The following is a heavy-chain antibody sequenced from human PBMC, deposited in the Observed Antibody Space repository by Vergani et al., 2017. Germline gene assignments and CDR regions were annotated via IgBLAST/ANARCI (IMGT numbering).Heavy chain of an antibody. J-gene: IGHJ5*02. Sequence: QVQLQQWGAGLLKPSETLSLTCAVYGGSFSGYYWSWIRQPPGKGLEWIGEINHSGSTNYNPSLKSRVTISVDTSKNQFSLKLSCVTAADTAVYYCASRRALKVVVTSNWFDPWGQGTLVTVSS. CDR1: GGSFSGYY. V-gene: IGHV4-34*01. CDR2: INHSGST. D-gene: IGHD3-22*01. CDR3: ASRRALKVVVTSNWFDP.